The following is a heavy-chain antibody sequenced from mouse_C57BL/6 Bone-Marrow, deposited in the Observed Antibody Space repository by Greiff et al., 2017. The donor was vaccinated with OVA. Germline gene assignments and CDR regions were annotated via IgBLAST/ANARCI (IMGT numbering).Heavy chain of an antibody. CDR3: ARRGPWYFEV. V-gene: IGHV1-50*01. J-gene: IGHJ1*03. CDR2: IDPSDSYT. Sequence: QVQLQQPGAELVKPGASVKLSCKASGYTFTSYWMQWVKQRPGQGLEWIGEIDPSDSYTNYNQKFKGKATLTVDTSSSTAYMQLSSLTSEDSAVYYWARRGPWYFEVWGTGTTVTVSS. CDR1: GYTFTSYW.